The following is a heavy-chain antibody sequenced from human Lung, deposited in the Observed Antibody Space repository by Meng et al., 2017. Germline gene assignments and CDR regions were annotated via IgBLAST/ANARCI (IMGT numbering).Heavy chain of an antibody. CDR1: GYNFPDYW. CDR2: IDPKSGDT. J-gene: IGHJ4*02. Sequence: QGRVVEAGAVWQRPGASVKVSCKPSGYNFPDYWLHWVRRAPGQGLEWMGRIDPKSGDTHYEQRFQGRVTMTGDTSISTAYMELSGLRSDDTAMYYCARDEDISAAGKLFSDYWGQGTLVTVSS. V-gene: IGHV1-2*06. D-gene: IGHD6-13*01. CDR3: ARDEDISAAGKLFSDY.